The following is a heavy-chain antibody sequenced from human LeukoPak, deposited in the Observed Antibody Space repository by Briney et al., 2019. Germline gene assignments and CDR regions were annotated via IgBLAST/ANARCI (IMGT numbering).Heavy chain of an antibody. CDR2: ISWNSGSI. V-gene: IGHV3-9*01. Sequence: HPGRSLRLSCAASGFTFDDYAMHWVRQAPGKGLEWVSGISWNSGSIGYADSVKGRFTISRDNAKNSLYLQMNSLRAEDTALYYCAKDMGSGTSAYCYGMDVWGQGTTVTVSS. J-gene: IGHJ6*02. CDR3: AKDMGSGTSAYCYGMDV. CDR1: GFTFDDYA. D-gene: IGHD2-2*01.